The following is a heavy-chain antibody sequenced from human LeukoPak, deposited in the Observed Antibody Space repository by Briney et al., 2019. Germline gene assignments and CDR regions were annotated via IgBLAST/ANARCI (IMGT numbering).Heavy chain of an antibody. V-gene: IGHV3-23*01. D-gene: IGHD2-2*01. Sequence: GGSLRLSCAASGFTFSSYAMNWFRQAPGKGLEWVSFISDSGGSTYYAESVKGRFTISRDNSKNTLYLKMSSLRAEDTAIYYCAKDASRRPSDYWGPGTLVTVSS. CDR2: ISDSGGST. J-gene: IGHJ4*02. CDR1: GFTFSSYA. CDR3: AKDASRRPSDY.